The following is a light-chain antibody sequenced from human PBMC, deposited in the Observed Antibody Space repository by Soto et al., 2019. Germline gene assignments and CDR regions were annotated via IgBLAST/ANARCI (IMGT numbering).Light chain of an antibody. V-gene: IGKV1-39*01. CDR2: AAS. CDR3: QQSYNTPIT. CDR1: QSITTY. J-gene: IGKJ5*01. Sequence: DIQMTQPPSILSASVGDRVTISCRASQSITTYLNWYQQKPGKAPKLLIYAASSLQRGVPSRFSGSGSGTDFTLTINSLQPEDFATYYCQQSYNTPITFGQGTRLEIK.